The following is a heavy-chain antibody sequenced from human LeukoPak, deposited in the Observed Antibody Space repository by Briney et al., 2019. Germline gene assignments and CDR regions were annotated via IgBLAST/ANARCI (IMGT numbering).Heavy chain of an antibody. Sequence: PSETLSLTCTVSGGSISSYYWSWIRQPPGKGLEWIGYIYYSGSTNYNPSLKSRVTISVDTSKNQFSLKLSSVTAADTAVYYCARGARGSYNFDYWGQGTLVTVS. D-gene: IGHD1-26*01. CDR1: GGSISSYY. J-gene: IGHJ4*02. CDR3: ARGARGSYNFDY. V-gene: IGHV4-59*01. CDR2: IYYSGST.